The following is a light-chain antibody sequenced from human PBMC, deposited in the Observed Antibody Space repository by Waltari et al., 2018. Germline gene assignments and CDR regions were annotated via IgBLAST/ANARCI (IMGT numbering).Light chain of an antibody. Sequence: SYELTQPPSVSVSPGQTARITCSGDALPKQYAYWYQQKPGQAPVLRIYKDRQRPSGMPGRFSASSSATTVTLTISGVQAEDEADYYCQSADSSSMYWVFGGGTKLTVL. CDR2: KDR. CDR3: QSADSSSMYWV. CDR1: ALPKQY. J-gene: IGLJ3*02. V-gene: IGLV3-25*03.